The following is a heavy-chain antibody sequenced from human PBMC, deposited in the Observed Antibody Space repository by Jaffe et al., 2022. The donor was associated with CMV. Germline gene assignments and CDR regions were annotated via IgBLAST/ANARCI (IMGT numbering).Heavy chain of an antibody. J-gene: IGHJ3*01. CDR1: GYTVTYHY. V-gene: IGHV1-46*01. CDR2: FNPTSGTT. Sequence: QVHLVQSGAEVRKPGASVKVSCKASGYTVTYHYIHWVRQAPGQGLEYVGLFNPTSGTTTYAQNFQGRVTVTGDTSTSTVYLELSSLRSEDTALYFCARSQTPTELDGFDVWGQGTVVTVSS. CDR3: ARSQTPTELDGFDV. D-gene: IGHD1-26*01.